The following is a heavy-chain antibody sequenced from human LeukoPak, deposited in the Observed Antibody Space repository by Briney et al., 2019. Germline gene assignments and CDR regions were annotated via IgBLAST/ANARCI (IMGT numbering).Heavy chain of an antibody. V-gene: IGHV1-18*01. CDR1: VYTFTIYG. Sequence: ASVTVSFKSSVYTFTIYGISWVRQAPGQGLGWMGWISAYNGNTNYAQKLQGRVTMTTDTSTSTAYMELRSLRSDDTAVYYCARGTDLGTPPDYFDYWGQGTLVTVSS. D-gene: IGHD1-14*01. CDR3: ARGTDLGTPPDYFDY. CDR2: ISAYNGNT. J-gene: IGHJ4*02.